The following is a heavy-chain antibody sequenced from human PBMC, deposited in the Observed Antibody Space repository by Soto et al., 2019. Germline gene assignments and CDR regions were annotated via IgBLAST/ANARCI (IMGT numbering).Heavy chain of an antibody. CDR3: VKFEYSSTTIFGVPDNWLDP. J-gene: IGHJ5*02. CDR2: ISSNGGST. Sequence: EVQLVESGGRLVQPGGSLRVSCSASGFTFSHYAMHWVRQAPGKGLDYVSAISSNGGSTYYADSVKGRFTISRDNSKNTLYLQMSSLRIEDTAVYYCVKFEYSSTTIFGVPDNWLDPWGQGTLVTFSS. CDR1: GFTFSHYA. V-gene: IGHV3-64D*06. D-gene: IGHD3-3*01.